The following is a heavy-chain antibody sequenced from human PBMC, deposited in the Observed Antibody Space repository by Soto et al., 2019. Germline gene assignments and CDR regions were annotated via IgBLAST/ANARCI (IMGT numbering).Heavy chain of an antibody. Sequence: GGSLRLSCAASGFTFSSYDMHWVRQATGKGLEWVSAIGTAGDTYYPGSVKGRFTISRENAKNSLYLQMNSLRAEDTAVYYCARLPLRLGAFDIWGQGTMVTVSS. CDR2: IGTAGDT. D-gene: IGHD4-17*01. V-gene: IGHV3-13*01. J-gene: IGHJ3*02. CDR3: ARLPLRLGAFDI. CDR1: GFTFSSYD.